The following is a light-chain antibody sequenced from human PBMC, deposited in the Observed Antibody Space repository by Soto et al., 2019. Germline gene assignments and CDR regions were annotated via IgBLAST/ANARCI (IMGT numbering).Light chain of an antibody. CDR2: ANS. CDR3: QSYDSSLSGVV. CDR1: SSNIGAGYD. J-gene: IGLJ2*01. Sequence: QSVLTQPPSVSGAPGQRVTISCTGSSSNIGAGYDVHWYQQLPGTAPKLLIYANSNRPSGVPDRFSGSKSGTSASLAITGLQAEDEADYYCQSYDSSLSGVVFGEGTKLTV. V-gene: IGLV1-40*01.